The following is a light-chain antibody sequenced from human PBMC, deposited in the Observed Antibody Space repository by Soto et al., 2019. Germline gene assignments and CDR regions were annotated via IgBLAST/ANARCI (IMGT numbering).Light chain of an antibody. J-gene: IGKJ4*01. CDR1: QGISSY. V-gene: IGKV1-8*01. Sequence: AIRMTQSPSSFSASTGDRVTITCRASQGISSYLAWYQQKPGKAPKLLIYAASTLQSGVPSGFSGSGSGTDFTLTISCLQSEDFATYYCQQYYSYPQVTFGGGTKVDIK. CDR2: AAS. CDR3: QQYYSYPQVT.